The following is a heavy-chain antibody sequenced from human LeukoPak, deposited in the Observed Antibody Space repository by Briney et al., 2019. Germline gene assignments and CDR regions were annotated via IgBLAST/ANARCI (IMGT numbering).Heavy chain of an antibody. J-gene: IGHJ6*03. Sequence: SQTLSLTCTVSGGSISSGSYYWSWIRQPAGKGLEWIGRIYSSGSTNYNPSLKSRVTISVDTSKNQFSLKLSSVTAADTAVYYCARARRGGATLDYYYYYMDVWGKGTTVTVSS. V-gene: IGHV4-61*02. CDR1: GGSISSGSYY. CDR3: ARARRGGATLDYYYYYMDV. CDR2: IYSSGST. D-gene: IGHD1-26*01.